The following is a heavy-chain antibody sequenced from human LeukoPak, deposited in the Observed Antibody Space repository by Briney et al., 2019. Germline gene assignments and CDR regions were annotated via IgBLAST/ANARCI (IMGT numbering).Heavy chain of an antibody. J-gene: IGHJ4*02. CDR1: GGTFSSYA. CDR2: IIPIFGTA. CDR3: ARGGSYCSSTSCYTAYDY. V-gene: IGHV1-69*05. Sequence: GASVKVSCKASGGTFSSYAISWVRQAPGQGLEWMGGIIPIFGTANYAQKFQGRVTITTDESTSTAYMELSSLRSEDTAMYYCARGGSYCSSTSCYTAYDYWGQGTLVTVSS. D-gene: IGHD2-2*02.